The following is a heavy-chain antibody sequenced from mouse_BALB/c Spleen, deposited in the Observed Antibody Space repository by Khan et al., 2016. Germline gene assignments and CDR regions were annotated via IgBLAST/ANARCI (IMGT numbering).Heavy chain of an antibody. J-gene: IGHJ4*01. Sequence: QVQLQQSGAELMKPGASVKISCKATGYSFSRYWIEWVKQRPGHGLEWIGEILPGSGRTNYHEKFKGKATFTADTSSNTAYMRLSSLTSENSAVYFCARELGYWGQGTSVNVSS. CDR1: GYSFSRYW. CDR3: ARELGY. CDR2: ILPGSGRT. V-gene: IGHV1-9*01.